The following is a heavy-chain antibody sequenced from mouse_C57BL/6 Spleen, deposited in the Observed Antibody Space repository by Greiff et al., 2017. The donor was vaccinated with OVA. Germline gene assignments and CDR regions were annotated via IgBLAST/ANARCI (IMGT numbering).Heavy chain of an antibody. Sequence: VQLQQSGAELVKPGASVKLSCTASGFTIKDYYMHWVKQRTEQGLEWIGRIDPEDGETKYDPKFQGKATITADTSSNTAYLQLSSLTSEDTAVYYCARGYDDAMDYWGQGTSVTVSS. CDR1: GFTIKDYY. V-gene: IGHV14-2*01. CDR2: IDPEDGET. J-gene: IGHJ4*01. D-gene: IGHD2-2*01. CDR3: ARGYDDAMDY.